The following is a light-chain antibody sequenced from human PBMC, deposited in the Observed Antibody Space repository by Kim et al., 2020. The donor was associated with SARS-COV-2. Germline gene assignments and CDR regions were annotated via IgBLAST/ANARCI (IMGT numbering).Light chain of an antibody. J-gene: IGKJ4*01. CDR3: QQYLSFPLT. V-gene: IGKV1-5*03. CDR2: GAS. CDR1: QNIDKW. Sequence: DIQMTQSPSTLSASVGDRVTVTCRASQNIDKWLAWYQQKPGKAPKLLISGASTSATGVPSRFSGSGFGTDFTLTISSLQPDDLASYSCQQYLSFPLTFGGGTTVEIK.